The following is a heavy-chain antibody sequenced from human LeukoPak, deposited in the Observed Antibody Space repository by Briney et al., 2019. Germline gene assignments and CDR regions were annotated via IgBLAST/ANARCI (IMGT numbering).Heavy chain of an antibody. CDR2: INWNGGST. CDR1: GFTFDDYG. Sequence: GGSLRLSCAASGFTFDDYGMSWVRQAPGKGLEWVSGINWNGGSTGYADSAKGRFTISRDNAKNSLYLQMNSLRAEDTALYYCARSWALESGYPYYYYMDVWGKGTTVTVSS. V-gene: IGHV3-20*04. CDR3: ARSWALESGYPYYYYMDV. D-gene: IGHD3-3*01. J-gene: IGHJ6*03.